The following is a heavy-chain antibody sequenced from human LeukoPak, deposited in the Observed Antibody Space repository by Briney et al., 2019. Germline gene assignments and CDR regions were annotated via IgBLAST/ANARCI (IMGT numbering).Heavy chain of an antibody. Sequence: PGGSLRLSCAASGFTFSSYGMHWVRQAPGKGLEWVAVISYDGSNKYYADSVKGRFTISRDNSKNTLYLQMNSLRAEDTAVYYCAKDFSGYDFDYWGQGTLDTVSS. CDR3: AKDFSGYDFDY. J-gene: IGHJ4*02. D-gene: IGHD5-12*01. CDR1: GFTFSSYG. CDR2: ISYDGSNK. V-gene: IGHV3-30*18.